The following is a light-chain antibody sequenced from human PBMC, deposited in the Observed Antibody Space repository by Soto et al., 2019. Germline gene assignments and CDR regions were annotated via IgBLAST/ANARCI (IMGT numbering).Light chain of an antibody. CDR3: QHYDTSRT. CDR1: QIISNNY. CDR2: GAS. V-gene: IGKV3-20*01. Sequence: EIFMTQSPATLSVSPGERATLSCRASQIISNNYLAWYQQRPGQAPRLLIYGASSRAAGIPDRFSGSGSATDFTLTISRLEPEDFAVYYCQHYDTSRTFGQGTKVDIK. J-gene: IGKJ1*01.